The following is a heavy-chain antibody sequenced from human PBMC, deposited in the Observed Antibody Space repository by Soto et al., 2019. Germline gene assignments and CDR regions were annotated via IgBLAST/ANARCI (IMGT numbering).Heavy chain of an antibody. CDR3: ARSEAVLRRQNYYYGMDV. CDR1: GYTFTSYY. CDR2: INPNTGGT. J-gene: IGHJ6*02. V-gene: IGHV1-2*04. D-gene: IGHD4-17*01. Sequence: QVQLVQSGADVKKPGASVKVSCKASGYTFTSYYVHWVRQAPGQGLEWMGWINPNTGGTNYAQKFQGWVTMTRDTSISTAHMELSRLRSDDTAMYYGARSEAVLRRQNYYYGMDVWGQGTTVTVSS.